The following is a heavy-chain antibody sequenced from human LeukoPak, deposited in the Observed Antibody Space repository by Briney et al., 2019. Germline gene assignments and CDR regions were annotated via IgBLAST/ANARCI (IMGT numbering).Heavy chain of an antibody. Sequence: ASVKVSCKASGYTSTSYDINWVRQATGQGLEWMGWMNPNSGNTGYAQKFQGRVTMTRNTSISTAYMELSSLRSEDTAVYYCARGERIAVAGPSWGQGTLVTVSS. V-gene: IGHV1-8*01. CDR2: MNPNSGNT. CDR1: GYTSTSYD. D-gene: IGHD6-19*01. CDR3: ARGERIAVAGPS. J-gene: IGHJ5*02.